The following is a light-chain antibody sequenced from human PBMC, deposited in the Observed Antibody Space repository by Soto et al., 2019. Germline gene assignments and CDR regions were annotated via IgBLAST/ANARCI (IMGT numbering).Light chain of an antibody. CDR2: DVS. CDR1: SSDVGGYNY. J-gene: IGLJ2*01. CDR3: SSYAGSTVV. V-gene: IGLV2-11*01. Sequence: QSVLTQPRSVSGSPGQSVTISCTGTSSDVGGYNYVSWYQQHPGKAPKLMIYDVSNRPSGVPDRFSGSKSGNTASLTISGLQAEDEADYYCSSYAGSTVVFGGGTKLTVL.